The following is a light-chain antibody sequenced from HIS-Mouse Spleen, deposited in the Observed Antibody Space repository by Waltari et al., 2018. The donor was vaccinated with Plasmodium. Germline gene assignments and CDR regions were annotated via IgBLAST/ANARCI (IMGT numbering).Light chain of an antibody. J-gene: IGLJ3*02. CDR3: AAWDDSLNGWV. Sequence: QSVLTHPPSASGTPGQRVTISCSGSSPHIGSNTVNWYQQLPGTAPKILIYSNNQRPSGVPDRFSGSKSGTSASLASSGLQSEDEADYYCAAWDDSLNGWVFGGGTKLTVL. V-gene: IGLV1-44*01. CDR1: SPHIGSNT. CDR2: SNN.